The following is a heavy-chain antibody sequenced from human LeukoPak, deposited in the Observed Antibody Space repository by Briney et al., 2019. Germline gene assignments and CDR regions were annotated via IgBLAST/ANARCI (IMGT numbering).Heavy chain of an antibody. Sequence: PSETLSLTCTVSGGSFNNGISNWSWIRQPAGKGLEWIGLLYSSENINYNPSLKSRVTISLDTSKNQFSLRLSSVTAADTAVYYCARTYSSGWYRYFDYWGQGTLVTVSS. CDR2: LYSSENI. J-gene: IGHJ4*02. V-gene: IGHV4-61*02. D-gene: IGHD6-19*01. CDR3: ARTYSSGWYRYFDY. CDR1: GGSFNNGISN.